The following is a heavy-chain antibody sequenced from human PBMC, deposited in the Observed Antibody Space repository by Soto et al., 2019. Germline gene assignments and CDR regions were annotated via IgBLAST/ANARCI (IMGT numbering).Heavy chain of an antibody. D-gene: IGHD3-10*01. CDR3: ARRFDYYYYGMDV. Sequence: GGSLRLSCAASGFTFRNFVLHWVRQAPGKGLEWVAVISHAGNNIYYADSVKGRFTISRGNSGNSLFLQMNSLGAEDTAVYYCARRFDYYYYGMDVWGQWTTVTVSS. CDR1: GFTFRNFV. V-gene: IGHV3-30*03. J-gene: IGHJ6*02. CDR2: ISHAGNNI.